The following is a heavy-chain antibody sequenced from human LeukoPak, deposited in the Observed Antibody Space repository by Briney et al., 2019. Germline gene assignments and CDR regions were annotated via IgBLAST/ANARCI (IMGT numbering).Heavy chain of an antibody. CDR2: SRLKPNGGTT. J-gene: IGHJ4*02. Sequence: GGSLRLSCAASGFTVSSNYMSWVRQAPGKGLEWVGFSRLKPNGGTTEYATSVKGRFTISRDDSKNIAYLQMNSLKAEDTAVYYCTAPYGDFEVYWGRGTLVTVSS. CDR1: GFTVSSNY. CDR3: TAPYGDFEVY. V-gene: IGHV3-71*01. D-gene: IGHD4-17*01.